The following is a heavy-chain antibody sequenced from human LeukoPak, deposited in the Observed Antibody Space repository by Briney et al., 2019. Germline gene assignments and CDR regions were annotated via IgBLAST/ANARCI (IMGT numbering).Heavy chain of an antibody. V-gene: IGHV3-30-3*01. CDR3: ARDWVPNTRIAVAGTGGY. CDR1: GFTFSSYA. J-gene: IGHJ4*02. CDR2: ISYDGSNK. Sequence: GGSLRLSCAASGFTFSSYAMHWVRQAPGKGLEWVAVISYDGSNKYYADSVKGRFTISRDNSKNALYLQMNSLRAEDTAVYYCARDWVPNTRIAVAGTGGYWGQGTLVTVSS. D-gene: IGHD6-19*01.